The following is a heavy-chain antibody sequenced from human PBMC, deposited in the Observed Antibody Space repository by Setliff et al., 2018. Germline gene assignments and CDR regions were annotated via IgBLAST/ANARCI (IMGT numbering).Heavy chain of an antibody. D-gene: IGHD5-12*01. Sequence: CTVSGGSFTPYYWSWIRQPPGKGLEWIGYVYYSGTAYYNPSLKSRVTVIVDTSKNQFSLRLSSVTAADTAVYYCARGGTFRYFDYWGQGTPVTVSS. CDR2: VYYSGTA. J-gene: IGHJ4*02. CDR1: GGSFTPYY. V-gene: IGHV4-59*01. CDR3: ARGGTFRYFDY.